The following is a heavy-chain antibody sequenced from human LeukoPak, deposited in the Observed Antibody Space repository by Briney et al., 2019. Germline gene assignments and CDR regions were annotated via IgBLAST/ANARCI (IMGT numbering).Heavy chain of an antibody. V-gene: IGHV4-59*01. J-gene: IGHJ3*02. Sequence: SETLSLTCTVSGGSISSYYWSWIRQPPGKGLEWIGCIYYSGSTSYNPSLKSRVTISVDTSKKQFSLKLSSVTAADTAFYYCARYIVSYPHDAFDIWGQGTMVTVSS. CDR1: GGSISSYY. CDR2: IYYSGST. D-gene: IGHD1-26*01. CDR3: ARYIVSYPHDAFDI.